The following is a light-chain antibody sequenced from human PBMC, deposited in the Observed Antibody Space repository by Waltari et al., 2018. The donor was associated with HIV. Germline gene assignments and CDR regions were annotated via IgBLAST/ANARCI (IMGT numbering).Light chain of an antibody. CDR3: CSRGNNGNHLV. V-gene: IGLV3-19*01. CDR1: SLRRYY. CDR2: SEN. Sequence: SELTQDPAVSVALGQTVKITCQGDSLRRYYASWYQQKPGQAPVIVIYSENHRPSRCPDRVAGSSSGNTASLTITGSQAEDEAHYYCCSRGNNGNHLVFGGGTKLTVL. J-gene: IGLJ3*02.